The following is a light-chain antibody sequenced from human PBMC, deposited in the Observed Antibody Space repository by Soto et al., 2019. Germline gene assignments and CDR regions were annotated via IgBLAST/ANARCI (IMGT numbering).Light chain of an antibody. CDR3: QQYGSSRT. CDR1: QSFSGTY. V-gene: IGKV3-20*01. Sequence: EIVLTQSPGTLSLSPGERATLSCRASQSFSGTYLAWYQQKPGQAPRLLIYGASSRATGIPDRFSGSGSGTDFTLTISRLEPEDLAVYYCQQYGSSRTFGQGTKVEIK. J-gene: IGKJ1*01. CDR2: GAS.